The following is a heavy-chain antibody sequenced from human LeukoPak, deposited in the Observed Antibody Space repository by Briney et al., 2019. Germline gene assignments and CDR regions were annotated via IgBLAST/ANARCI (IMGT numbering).Heavy chain of an antibody. J-gene: IGHJ6*02. D-gene: IGHD1/OR15-1a*01. CDR3: AREALNMYYGMDV. CDR2: ISSSSTYI. CDR1: GFTFSSYS. V-gene: IGHV3-21*01. Sequence: GGSLRLSCAPSGFTFSSYSMNWVRPAPGKGLEWVSSISSSSTYIYYADSVKGRFTISRDNAKNSLSLQMNSLRAEDTAVYYCAREALNMYYGMDVWGQGTTITVSS.